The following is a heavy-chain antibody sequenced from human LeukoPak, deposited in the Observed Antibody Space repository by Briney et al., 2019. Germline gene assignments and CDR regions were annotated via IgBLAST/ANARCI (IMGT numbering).Heavy chain of an antibody. CDR1: GFTLSNYW. CDR2: ISSSSSYI. Sequence: GGSLRLSCVASGFTLSNYWMNWVRQAPGKGLEWVSSISSSSSYIYYADSVKGRFTISRDNAKNSLYLQMNSLRAEDTAVYYCARDLLYYYDSSPRAFDIWGQGTMVTVSS. CDR3: ARDLLYYYDSSPRAFDI. V-gene: IGHV3-21*01. D-gene: IGHD3-22*01. J-gene: IGHJ3*02.